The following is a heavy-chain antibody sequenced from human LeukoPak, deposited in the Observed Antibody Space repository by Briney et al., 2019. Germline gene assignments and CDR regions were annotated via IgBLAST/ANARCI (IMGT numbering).Heavy chain of an antibody. V-gene: IGHV1-69*05. CDR2: IIPIFGTA. Sequence: ASVKVSCKASGGTFSSYAISWVRQAPGQGLEWMGGIIPIFGTANYAQKFQGRVTITTDESTSTAYMELSSLRSEDTAVYYCARTVRIAAATDYWGQGTLVTVSS. CDR1: GGTFSSYA. D-gene: IGHD6-13*01. CDR3: ARTVRIAAATDY. J-gene: IGHJ4*02.